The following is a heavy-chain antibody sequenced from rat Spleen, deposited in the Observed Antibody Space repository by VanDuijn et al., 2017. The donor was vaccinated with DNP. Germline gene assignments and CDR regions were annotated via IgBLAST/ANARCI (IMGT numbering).Heavy chain of an antibody. CDR3: ARHVGGSYYYPDY. CDR2: ITTSGDRT. CDR1: GFTFSYYY. Sequence: EVRLEESGGGLVQPGGSLNLSCVVSGFTFSYYYMAWVRQAPKKGLEVVATITTSGDRTSYPDSVKGRFTISRDNTRSTLYLEMDNLRSEDTATYYCARHVGGSYYYPDYWGQGVMVTVSS. J-gene: IGHJ2*01. V-gene: IGHV5-25*01. D-gene: IGHD1-12*02.